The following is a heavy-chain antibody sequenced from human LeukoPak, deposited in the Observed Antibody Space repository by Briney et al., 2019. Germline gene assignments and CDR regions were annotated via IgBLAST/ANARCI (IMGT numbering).Heavy chain of an antibody. CDR1: GLTFSSHW. Sequence: GGSLRLSCAASGLTFSSHWMHWVRHAPGKGLVWVCRIKSDGSATAYAESVKGRFTISRDNTKHTMYLQMNSLRVDDTAVYYCVRGELEPSSHPFDPWGQGTLVTVSS. CDR3: VRGELEPSSHPFDP. D-gene: IGHD1-7*01. J-gene: IGHJ5*02. CDR2: IKSDGSAT. V-gene: IGHV3-74*01.